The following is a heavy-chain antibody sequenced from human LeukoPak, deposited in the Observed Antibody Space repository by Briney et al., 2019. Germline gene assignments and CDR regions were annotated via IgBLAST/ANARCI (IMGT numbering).Heavy chain of an antibody. CDR2: IGYDGSIT. D-gene: IGHD2-2*01. Sequence: QPGGSLRLSCAASGFILSTYGMHWVRQAPGKGREWGAVIGYDGSITWYAGSVKGRFTISRDNSKNTLYLQMNSLRGEDTAVYYCAKDPGYQPPGYYMDVWGKGTTVTVSS. CDR3: AKDPGYQPPGYYMDV. J-gene: IGHJ6*03. CDR1: GFILSTYG. V-gene: IGHV3-30*02.